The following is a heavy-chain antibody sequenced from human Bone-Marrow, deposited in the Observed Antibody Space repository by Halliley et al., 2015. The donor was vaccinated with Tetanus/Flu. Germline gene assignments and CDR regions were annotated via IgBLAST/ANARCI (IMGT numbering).Heavy chain of an antibody. D-gene: IGHD2-21*01. CDR2: SYQSGGP. Sequence: KGLEWIGYSYQSGGPYYTPSLKSRVTISVDGSNTQFPLTLPSVTAADTAVYYCARRIVTRYFDVWGRGTFVTVST. J-gene: IGHJ2*01. V-gene: IGHV4-30-2*01. CDR3: ARRIVTRYFDV.